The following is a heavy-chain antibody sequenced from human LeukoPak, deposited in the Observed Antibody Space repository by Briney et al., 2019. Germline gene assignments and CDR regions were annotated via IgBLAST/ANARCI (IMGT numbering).Heavy chain of an antibody. V-gene: IGHV4-39*01. Sequence: PSETLSLTCTVSGGSISSSSYYWGWIRQPPGKGLEWIGSIYYSGSTYYNPSLKSRVTISVDTSKNQFSLKLSSVTAADTAVYYCARQELRFLEWLLPSWFDYWGQGTLVTASS. CDR1: GGSISSSSYY. CDR3: ARQELRFLEWLLPSWFDY. D-gene: IGHD3-3*01. J-gene: IGHJ4*02. CDR2: IYYSGST.